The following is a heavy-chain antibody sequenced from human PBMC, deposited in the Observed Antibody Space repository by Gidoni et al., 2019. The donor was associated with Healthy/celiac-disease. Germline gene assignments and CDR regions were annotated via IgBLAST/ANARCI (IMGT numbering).Heavy chain of an antibody. J-gene: IGHJ3*02. D-gene: IGHD2-2*01. CDR2: ISYDGSNK. Sequence: QVQLVESGGGVVQPGRSLRLSCAASGFTFSSDAMHWVRQAPGKGLGGVAVISYDGSNKYYADSVKGRFTISRDNSKNTLYLQMNSLRAEDTAVYYCACVPGYCSSTSCYDAFDIWGQGTMVTVSS. V-gene: IGHV3-30*01. CDR1: GFTFSSDA. CDR3: ACVPGYCSSTSCYDAFDI.